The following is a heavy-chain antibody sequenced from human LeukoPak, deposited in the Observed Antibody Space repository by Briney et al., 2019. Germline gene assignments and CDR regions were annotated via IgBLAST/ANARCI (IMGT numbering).Heavy chain of an antibody. V-gene: IGHV3-23*01. CDR1: GFSFRRYA. J-gene: IGHJ3*01. Sequence: GGSLRLSCAASGFSFRRYAMNWVRQAPGRGREWVAVISGPGPSTVYADSVKGRFTISRDNSKNTLFLQLDSLRVEDTAIYYCAKEEMPHAFDLWGQGTMVTVSS. CDR3: AKEEMPHAFDL. CDR2: ISGPGPST. D-gene: IGHD5-24*01.